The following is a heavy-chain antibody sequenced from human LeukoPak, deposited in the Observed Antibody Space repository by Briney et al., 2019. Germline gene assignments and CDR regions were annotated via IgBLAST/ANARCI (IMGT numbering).Heavy chain of an antibody. CDR3: ARQSRGYYF. D-gene: IGHD3-22*01. J-gene: IGHJ4*02. CDR1: GGSISSSSYY. Sequence: SATLSLTCTVSGGSISSSSYYWGWIRQPPGQGLEWIGSIYYSGSTYYNPSLKSRVTISVDTSKNQFSLKLSSVTAADTAVYYCARQSRGYYFWGQGTLVTVSS. CDR2: IYYSGST. V-gene: IGHV4-39*01.